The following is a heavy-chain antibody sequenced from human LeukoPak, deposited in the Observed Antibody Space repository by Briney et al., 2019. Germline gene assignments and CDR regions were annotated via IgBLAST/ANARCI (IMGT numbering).Heavy chain of an antibody. CDR2: INPNSGGT. V-gene: IGHV1-2*02. CDR3: ARGGLPIYYYYIDV. D-gene: IGHD3-16*01. J-gene: IGHJ6*03. Sequence: ASVKVSCKASGYTFTGYYMHWVRQAPGQGLEWMGWINPNSGGTNYAQKFQGRVTMTRDTSISTAYMELSSLRSKDTAVYYCARGGLPIYYYYIDVWGKGTTVTVSS. CDR1: GYTFTGYY.